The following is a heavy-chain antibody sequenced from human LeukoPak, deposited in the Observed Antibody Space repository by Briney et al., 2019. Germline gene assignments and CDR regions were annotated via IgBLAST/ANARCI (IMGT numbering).Heavy chain of an antibody. Sequence: ASVKVSCKASGYTFTGYYMHWVRQAPGQGLEWMGWINPNSGGTNYAQKFQGRVTMTRDTSSSTAYMELSRLTSDDTAVYYCARFISTTGVDYRGQGTLVTVSS. CDR3: ARFISTTGVDY. J-gene: IGHJ4*02. V-gene: IGHV1-2*02. CDR1: GYTFTGYY. CDR2: INPNSGGT. D-gene: IGHD1-1*01.